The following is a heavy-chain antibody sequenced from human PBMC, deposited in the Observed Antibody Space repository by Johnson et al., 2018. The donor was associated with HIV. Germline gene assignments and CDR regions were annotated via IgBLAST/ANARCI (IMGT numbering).Heavy chain of an antibody. CDR2: ISYHGTNK. CDR1: GFTFSSYW. J-gene: IGHJ3*02. V-gene: IGHV3-30*03. CDR3: AREGNQLLGGDAFDI. Sequence: QVQLVESGGGVVQPGRSLRLSCAASGFTFSSYWMSWVRQAPGKGLEWVAVISYHGTNKYYADSVKGRFTISRDNSKNTLYLQMNSLRPEDTAVYYCAREGNQLLGGDAFDIWGQGTMVTVSS. D-gene: IGHD2-2*01.